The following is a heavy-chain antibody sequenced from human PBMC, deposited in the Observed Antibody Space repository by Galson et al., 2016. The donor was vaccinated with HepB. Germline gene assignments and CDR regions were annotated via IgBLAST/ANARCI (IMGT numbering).Heavy chain of an antibody. V-gene: IGHV4-59*01. Sequence: SETLSLTCTVSGGSISSYYWSWIRQPPGKGLEWIGYIYYSGSTNYNPSLKSRVTISVDTSKNQFSLKLSSVTAADTAVYYCARVGRWGISWFLYWGQGTLVTVSS. D-gene: IGHD6-13*01. CDR1: GGSISSYY. CDR3: ARVGRWGISWFLY. J-gene: IGHJ4*02. CDR2: IYYSGST.